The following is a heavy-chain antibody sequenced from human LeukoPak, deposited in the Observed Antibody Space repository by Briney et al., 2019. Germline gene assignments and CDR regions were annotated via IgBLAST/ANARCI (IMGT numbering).Heavy chain of an antibody. Sequence: ASVKVSCKASGYTFTNYGISWVRQAPGQGLEWMGLISAYSGYTHYAQKIQGRVTVTTEASTSTAYMELRSLTSYDTAVYYCARDAVSTTTAGGIDYWGQGTLVTVSS. V-gene: IGHV1-18*01. CDR2: ISAYSGYT. D-gene: IGHD1-1*01. J-gene: IGHJ4*02. CDR1: GYTFTNYG. CDR3: ARDAVSTTTAGGIDY.